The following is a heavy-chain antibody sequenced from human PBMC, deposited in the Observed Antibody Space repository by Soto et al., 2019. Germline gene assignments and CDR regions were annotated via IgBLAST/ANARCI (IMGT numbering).Heavy chain of an antibody. V-gene: IGHV1-46*01. D-gene: IGHD1-26*01. CDR2: INPSGGST. CDR1: GYTFTIYY. J-gene: IGHJ4*02. CDR3: ASGIVGATGFDY. Sequence: GASVKVSCKASGYTFTIYYMHCVRQAPGQWLEWMGIINPSGGSTSYAQKFQGRVTMTRDTSTSTVYMELSSLRSEDTAVYYCASGIVGATGFDYWGQGTLVTVSS.